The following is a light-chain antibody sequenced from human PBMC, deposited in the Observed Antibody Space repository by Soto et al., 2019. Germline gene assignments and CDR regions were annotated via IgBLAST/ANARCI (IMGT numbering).Light chain of an antibody. Sequence: EIVLTQSPGTLSLSPGESATLSCRASQSVTSSFLAWYQQKPGQAPRLLIYGASNRATGIPDRFSGSGSGTDFTLTISRLEPEDFALYYCQQYGSSRWTFGQGTKVEIK. V-gene: IGKV3-20*01. CDR1: QSVTSSF. CDR2: GAS. J-gene: IGKJ1*01. CDR3: QQYGSSRWT.